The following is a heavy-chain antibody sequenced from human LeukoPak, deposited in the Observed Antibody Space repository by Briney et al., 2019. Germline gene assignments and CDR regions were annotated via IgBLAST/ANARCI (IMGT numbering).Heavy chain of an antibody. V-gene: IGHV3-23*01. Sequence: GGSLRLSCAASGFTFSSYAMSWVRQAPGKGLEWVSAISGSGGSTYYADSVKGRFTISRDNSKSTLYLQMNSLRAEDTAVYYCAKSAGLLWFGEPLDYWGQGTLVTVSS. CDR2: ISGSGGST. D-gene: IGHD3-10*01. CDR3: AKSAGLLWFGEPLDY. J-gene: IGHJ4*02. CDR1: GFTFSSYA.